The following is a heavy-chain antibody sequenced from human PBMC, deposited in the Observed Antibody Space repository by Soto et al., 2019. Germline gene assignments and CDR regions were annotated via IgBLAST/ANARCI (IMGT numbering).Heavy chain of an antibody. J-gene: IGHJ6*02. D-gene: IGHD3-10*01. CDR2: ITSTSLYI. CDR3: ARDGEQEHFLDYYYAMDV. CDR1: GFTFNASN. Sequence: EVQLVESGGGLVKPGGSLRLSCAASGFTFNASNMNWVRQAPGKGLEWVSSITSTSLYIYYTDSIKGRFTISRDNAKNSLYLQVDSMRAEDTAVYYCARDGEQEHFLDYYYAMDVWGQVTTVTVCS. V-gene: IGHV3-21*01.